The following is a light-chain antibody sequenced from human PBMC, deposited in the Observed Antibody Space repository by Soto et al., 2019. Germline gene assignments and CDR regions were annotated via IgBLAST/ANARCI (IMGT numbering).Light chain of an antibody. V-gene: IGLV2-14*01. CDR3: SSYTSSSPRV. CDR1: SSDVGGYNY. J-gene: IGLJ3*02. Sequence: QSALTQPASVSGSPGQSITISCTGTSSDVGGYNYVSWYQQHRGKAPKLMIYEVSNRPSGVSNRFSGSKSGNTASLTISGLQAEDEADYYCSSYTSSSPRVFGGGTQLTVL. CDR2: EVS.